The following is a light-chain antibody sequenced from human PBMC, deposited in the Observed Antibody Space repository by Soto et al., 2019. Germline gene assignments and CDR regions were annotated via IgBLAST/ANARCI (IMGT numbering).Light chain of an antibody. J-gene: IGLJ2*01. V-gene: IGLV1-51*01. CDR1: SSNIGNNY. Sequence: QSVLTQPPSVSAAPGQKVTISCSGSSSNIGNNYVSWYQQLPGTAPKLLIYDNHQRPSGIPDRFSGSKSGTSATLDITGRQTGDEADYYCGTCDSSLRGVVFGGGTKLTVL. CDR2: DNH. CDR3: GTCDSSLRGVV.